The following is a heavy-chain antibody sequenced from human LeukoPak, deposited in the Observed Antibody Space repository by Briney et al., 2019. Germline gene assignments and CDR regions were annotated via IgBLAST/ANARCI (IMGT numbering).Heavy chain of an antibody. CDR2: ISGSGGST. Sequence: GGSLRLSCAASGFTFSDYAMSWVRQAPGKGLEWVSSISGSGGSTYYADSVKGRFTISRDNSKNTMSLQMNSLRAEDTAVYYCAKDRPLNWGYHFDYWGQGTLVTVSS. D-gene: IGHD7-27*01. CDR3: AKDRPLNWGYHFDY. CDR1: GFTFSDYA. J-gene: IGHJ4*02. V-gene: IGHV3-23*01.